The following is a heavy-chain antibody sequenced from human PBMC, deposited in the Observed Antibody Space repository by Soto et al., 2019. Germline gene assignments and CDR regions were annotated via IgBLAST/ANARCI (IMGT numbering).Heavy chain of an antibody. Sequence: GESLKISCKGSGYSFTSYWIGWVRQMPGKGLEWMGIIYPGDSDTRYSPPFQGQVTISADKSISTAYLQWSSLKASDTAMYYCARGEGYGGNSVYFDYWGQGTLVTVSS. CDR3: ARGEGYGGNSVYFDY. CDR2: IYPGDSDT. J-gene: IGHJ4*02. CDR1: GYSFTSYW. V-gene: IGHV5-51*01. D-gene: IGHD2-21*02.